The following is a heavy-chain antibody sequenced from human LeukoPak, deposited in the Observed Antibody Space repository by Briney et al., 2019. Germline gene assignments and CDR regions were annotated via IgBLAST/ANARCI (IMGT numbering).Heavy chain of an antibody. CDR2: MNADIGNT. Sequence: ASVKVSCKASGYTFTSYVIHWVRQAPGQSLEWMGWMNADIGNTKYSQELQGRVTMTRDTSTSTVYMELSSLRSEDTAVYYCARQRGGQYEDAFDIWGQGTVVTVSS. J-gene: IGHJ3*02. CDR1: GYTFTSYV. D-gene: IGHD2-8*01. CDR3: ARQRGGQYEDAFDI. V-gene: IGHV1-3*03.